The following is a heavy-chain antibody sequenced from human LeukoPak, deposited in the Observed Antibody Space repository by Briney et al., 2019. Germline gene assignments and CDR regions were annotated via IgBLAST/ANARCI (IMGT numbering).Heavy chain of an antibody. CDR3: AGGMPMDV. Sequence: ASVKVSCKVSGYTLTVLSMHWVRQAPGKGLEWMGGFDPEDGETIYAQKFQGRVTITRNTSISTAYMEVSSLGYEDTAVYYCAGGMPMDVWGKGTKVTVSS. D-gene: IGHD3-16*01. CDR1: GYTLTVLS. V-gene: IGHV1-24*01. CDR2: FDPEDGET. J-gene: IGHJ6*04.